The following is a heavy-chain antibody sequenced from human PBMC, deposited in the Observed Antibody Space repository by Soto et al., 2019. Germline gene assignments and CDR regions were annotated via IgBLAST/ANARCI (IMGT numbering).Heavy chain of an antibody. CDR2: IYYTGTT. CDR1: GGSISAYY. J-gene: IGHJ4*02. V-gene: IGHV4-59*01. D-gene: IGHD6-19*01. CDR3: ARPSVAVTWGPFDY. Sequence: QVQLQESGPGLVKPSETLSLTCTVSGGSISAYYWNWVRQPPGKGLEWIGNIYYTGTTNYNPSLKSLVTISVDTSKNQFSLKLSSVTAADTAVYYCARPSVAVTWGPFDYWGQGTLVTVSS.